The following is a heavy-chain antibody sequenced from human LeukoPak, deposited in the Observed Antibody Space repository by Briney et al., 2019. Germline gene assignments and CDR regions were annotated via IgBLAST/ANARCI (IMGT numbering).Heavy chain of an antibody. V-gene: IGHV3-30*02. CDR3: AKKRGYYDSSGLFDY. D-gene: IGHD3-22*01. CDR2: IRYDGSNK. CDR1: GFTFSNAW. J-gene: IGHJ4*02. Sequence: GGSLRLSCAASGFTFSNAWMSWVRQAPGKGLEWVAFIRYDGSNKYYADSVKGRFTISRDNSKNTLYLQMNSLRAEDTAVYNCAKKRGYYDSSGLFDYWGQGTLVTVSS.